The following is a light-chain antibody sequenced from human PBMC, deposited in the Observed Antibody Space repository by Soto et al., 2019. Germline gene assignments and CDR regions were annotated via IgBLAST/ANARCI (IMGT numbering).Light chain of an antibody. J-gene: IGLJ1*01. CDR1: SNDIGAYNF. Sequence: QSVLTQPASVSGSPGQSITISCTGTSNDIGAYNFVSWYQQHPGKAPKLMIYDVSNRPSGLSNRFSGSKSGSTASLTISGLQAEDEAEYYCSSYTTSSLYVFGTGTKLTVL. V-gene: IGLV2-14*03. CDR2: DVS. CDR3: SSYTTSSLYV.